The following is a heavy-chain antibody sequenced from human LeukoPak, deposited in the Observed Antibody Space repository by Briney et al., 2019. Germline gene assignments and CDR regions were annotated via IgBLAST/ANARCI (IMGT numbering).Heavy chain of an antibody. Sequence: ASVKVSCKASGYTFTDYYIHWVRQAPGQGLELLGWINPDSGGTNYVQKFQGRVTMTRDTSISTAYMGLSRLRSDDTALYYCARPPGRDGYNRYDYWGQGTLVTVSS. D-gene: IGHD5-12*01. CDR3: ARPPGRDGYNRYDY. CDR2: INPDSGGT. CDR1: GYTFTDYY. V-gene: IGHV1-2*02. J-gene: IGHJ4*02.